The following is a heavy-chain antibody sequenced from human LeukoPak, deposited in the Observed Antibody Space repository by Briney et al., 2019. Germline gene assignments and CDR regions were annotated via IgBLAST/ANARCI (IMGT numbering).Heavy chain of an antibody. Sequence: GGSLRLSCAASGFTVSSNYMSWVRQAPGKGLEWVSVIYSGGSTYYADSVKGRFTISRDNSKNTLYLQMNSLRAEDTAVYYCARDCSSSSGDYWGQGTLVTVSS. CDR1: GFTVSSNY. CDR2: IYSGGST. J-gene: IGHJ4*02. CDR3: ARDCSSSSGDY. V-gene: IGHV3-66*01. D-gene: IGHD6-6*01.